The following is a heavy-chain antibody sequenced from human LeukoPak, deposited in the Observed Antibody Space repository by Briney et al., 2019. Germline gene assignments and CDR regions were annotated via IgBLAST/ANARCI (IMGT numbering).Heavy chain of an antibody. CDR3: ARGHRSYNY. D-gene: IGHD5-18*01. Sequence: PSETLSLTCAVYGGSFSGYYWSWIRQPPGKGLEWIGEINHSGSTSYNPSLKSRVTISVDTSKNQFSLKLSSVTAADTAVYYCARGHRSYNYWGQGTLVTVSS. CDR2: INHSGST. J-gene: IGHJ4*02. CDR1: GGSFSGYY. V-gene: IGHV4-34*01.